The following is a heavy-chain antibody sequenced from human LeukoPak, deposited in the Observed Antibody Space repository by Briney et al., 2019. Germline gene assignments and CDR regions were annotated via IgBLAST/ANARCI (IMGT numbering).Heavy chain of an antibody. CDR1: GFTLSSYW. Sequence: PGGSLRLSCAASGFTLSSYWMHWVRQAPGKGLEWVSSISSSSSYIYYADSVKGRFTISRDNAKNSLYLQMNSLRAEDTAVYYCARALVLRYFDWPNWFDPWGQGTLVTVSS. CDR2: ISSSSSYI. J-gene: IGHJ5*02. D-gene: IGHD3-9*01. V-gene: IGHV3-21*01. CDR3: ARALVLRYFDWPNWFDP.